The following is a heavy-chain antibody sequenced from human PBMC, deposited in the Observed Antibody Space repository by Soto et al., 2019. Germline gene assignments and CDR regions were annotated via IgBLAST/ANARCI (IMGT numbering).Heavy chain of an antibody. CDR2: ISYDGSNK. J-gene: IGHJ4*02. Sequence: GGSLRLSCAASGFTFSSYGMHRVRQAPGKGLEWVAVISYDGSNKYYADSVKGRFTISRDNSKNTLYLQMNSLRAEDTAVYYCAKESGAAESIWGQGTLVTVSS. CDR1: GFTFSSYG. D-gene: IGHD6-13*01. V-gene: IGHV3-30*18. CDR3: AKESGAAESI.